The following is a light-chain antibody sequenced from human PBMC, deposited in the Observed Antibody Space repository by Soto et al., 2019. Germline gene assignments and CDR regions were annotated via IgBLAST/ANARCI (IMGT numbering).Light chain of an antibody. J-gene: IGKJ2*01. CDR1: QSISSW. Sequence: DIQVTQSPSTLSASVGDRVTITCRASQSISSWLAWYQQKPGKPPKLLIYKASTLKSGVPSRFSGSGSGTEFTLTISSLQPDDFASYYCQQYDRYSTFGQGTKLEIE. V-gene: IGKV1-5*03. CDR3: QQYDRYST. CDR2: KAS.